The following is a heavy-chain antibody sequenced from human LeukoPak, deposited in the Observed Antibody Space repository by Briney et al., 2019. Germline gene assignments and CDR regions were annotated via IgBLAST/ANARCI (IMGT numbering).Heavy chain of an antibody. CDR2: INPNSGGT. CDR1: GYTFTVFY. D-gene: IGHD6-6*01. CDR3: AVSSSASYFDY. Sequence: GASVKVSCKASGYTFTVFYMYWVRQAPGQGLEWMGWINPNSGGTNYAQKFQGRVTMTRDTSISTAYMELSRLRSDDTAVYYCAVSSSASYFDYWGQGTLVTVSS. J-gene: IGHJ4*02. V-gene: IGHV1-2*02.